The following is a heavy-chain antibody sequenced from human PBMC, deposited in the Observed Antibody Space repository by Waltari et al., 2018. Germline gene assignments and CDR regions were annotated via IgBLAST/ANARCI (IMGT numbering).Heavy chain of an antibody. V-gene: IGHV1-69*05. Sequence: QVQLVQSGAEVKKPGSSVKVSCKASGGTFSSYAISWVRQAPGQGLEWMGGSIPIFGTANNAQKFQGGGRITTDESTTTAYWGLSSRRSEDTAVNYWAGNEEGRGPFDYWCQGTLVTVSS. D-gene: IGHD1-1*01. CDR3: AGNEEGRGPFDY. J-gene: IGHJ4*02. CDR1: GGTFSSYA. CDR2: SIPIFGTA.